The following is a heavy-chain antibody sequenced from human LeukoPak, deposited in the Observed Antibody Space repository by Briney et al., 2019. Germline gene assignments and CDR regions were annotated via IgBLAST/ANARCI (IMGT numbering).Heavy chain of an antibody. CDR2: ISSSGSTI. CDR3: ARAEGAAAGYYYYGMDV. J-gene: IGHJ6*02. CDR1: GFTFSSYE. Sequence: GGSLRLSCAASGFTFSSYEMNWVRQAPGKGLEWVSCISSSGSTIYYADSVKGRFTISRDNAKNSLYLQMNSLRAEDTAVYYCARAEGAAAGYYYYGMDVWGQGTTVTLSS. V-gene: IGHV3-48*03. D-gene: IGHD6-13*01.